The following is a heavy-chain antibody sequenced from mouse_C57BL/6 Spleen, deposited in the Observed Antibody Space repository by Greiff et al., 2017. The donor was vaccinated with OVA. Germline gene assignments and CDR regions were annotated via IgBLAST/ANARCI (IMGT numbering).Heavy chain of an antibody. Sequence: QVQLQQPGAELVRPGSSVKLSCKASGYTFTSYWMHWVKQRPIQGLEWIGNIDPSDSETHYNQKFKDKATLTVDKSSSTAYMQLSSLTSEDSAVYYCARASSGYIAYWGQGTLVTASA. D-gene: IGHD3-2*02. CDR3: ARASSGYIAY. CDR2: IDPSDSET. J-gene: IGHJ3*01. V-gene: IGHV1-52*01. CDR1: GYTFTSYW.